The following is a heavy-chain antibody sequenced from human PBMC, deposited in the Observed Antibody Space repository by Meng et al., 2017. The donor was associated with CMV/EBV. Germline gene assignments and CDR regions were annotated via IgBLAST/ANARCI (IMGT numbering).Heavy chain of an antibody. CDR3: ARLQWELLTLAAGTG. Sequence: SETLSLTCTVSGGSSSSSSYYWGWIRQPPGKGLEWIGSIYYSGSTYYNPSLKSRVTITVDTSKNQFSLKLSSVTAADTAVYYWARLQWELLTLAAGTGWGQGTLVTVSS. V-gene: IGHV4-39*01. D-gene: IGHD1-26*01. CDR2: IYYSGST. J-gene: IGHJ4*02. CDR1: GGSSSSSSYY.